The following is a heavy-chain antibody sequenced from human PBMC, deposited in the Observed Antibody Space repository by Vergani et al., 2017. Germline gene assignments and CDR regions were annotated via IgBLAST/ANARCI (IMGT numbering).Heavy chain of an antibody. CDR3: ARGVRGGDYDFWSGYYTDNWFDP. Sequence: QVQLQQWGAGLLKPSETLSLTCAVYGGSFSGYYWSWIRQPPGKGLEWIGEINHSGSTNYNPSLKSRVTISVDTSKNQFSLKLSSVTAADTAVYYCARGVRGGDYDFWSGYYTDNWFDPWGQGTLVTVSS. CDR1: GGSFSGYY. D-gene: IGHD3-3*01. CDR2: INHSGST. V-gene: IGHV4-34*01. J-gene: IGHJ5*02.